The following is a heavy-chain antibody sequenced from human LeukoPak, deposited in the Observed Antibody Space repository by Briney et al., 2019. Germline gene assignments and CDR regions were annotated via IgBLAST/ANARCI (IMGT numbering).Heavy chain of an antibody. Sequence: GGSLRLSCAASGFTFSSYAMHWVRQAPGKGLEWVSYISRSSTTITYADSVKGRFTISRDNAKNSLYLQMNSLRDEDTAVYYCARDREQLSDWGQGTLVTVSS. CDR3: ARDREQLSD. CDR2: ISRSSTTI. CDR1: GFTFSSYA. D-gene: IGHD6-6*01. J-gene: IGHJ4*02. V-gene: IGHV3-48*02.